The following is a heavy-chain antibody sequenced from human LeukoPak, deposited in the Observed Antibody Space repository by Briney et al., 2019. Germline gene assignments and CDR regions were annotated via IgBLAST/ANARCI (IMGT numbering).Heavy chain of an antibody. CDR2: IPNTAGTT. CDR3: ARGTTVGYYYYYMDV. D-gene: IGHD4-11*01. Sequence: PGGSLRLSCAASGFTFTNYAMNWVRQAPEKGLEWVSSIPNTAGTTYYADSVKGRFTISRDNSKNALYLQMNSLRAEDTAVYYCARGTTVGYYYYYMDVWGKGTTVTVSS. J-gene: IGHJ6*03. CDR1: GFTFTNYA. V-gene: IGHV3-23*01.